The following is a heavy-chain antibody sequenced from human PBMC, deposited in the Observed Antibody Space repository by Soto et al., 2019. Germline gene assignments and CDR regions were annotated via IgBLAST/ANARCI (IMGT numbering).Heavy chain of an antibody. Sequence: QVQLVQSGAEVKKPGSSVKVSCKTSGGTFSTYTLSWVRQAPGQGLEWMGRIIPVLDKADYAQRFQGRLTITADRSTSTANMELSSLISEDTAIYYCARGATAGDSAVHYWGQGTLVSVSS. V-gene: IGHV1-69*02. CDR3: ARGATAGDSAVHY. J-gene: IGHJ4*02. CDR1: GGTFSTYT. CDR2: IIPVLDKA. D-gene: IGHD2-21*01.